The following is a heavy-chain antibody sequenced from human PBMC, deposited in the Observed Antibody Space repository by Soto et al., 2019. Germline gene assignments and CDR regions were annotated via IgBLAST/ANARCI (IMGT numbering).Heavy chain of an antibody. CDR1: GDSLTDLS. CDR3: ASSIAVAGGNFDY. CDR2: INAGNGNT. V-gene: IGHV1-3*01. J-gene: IGHJ4*01. Sequence: ASVKVSCKVSGDSLTDLSMHWVRQTPGKGLEWMGWINAGNGNTKYSQKFQGRVTITRDTSASTAYMELSSLRSEDTAVYYRASSIAVAGGNFDYWG. D-gene: IGHD6-19*01.